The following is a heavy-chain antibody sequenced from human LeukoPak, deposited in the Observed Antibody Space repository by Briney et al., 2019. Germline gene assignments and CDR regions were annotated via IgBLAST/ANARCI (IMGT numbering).Heavy chain of an antibody. CDR1: GFTFSSYA. Sequence: GSLRLSCAASGFTFSSYAMHWVRQAPGKGLEWVAVISYDGSNKYYADSVKGRFTISRDNSKNTLYLQMNSLRAEDTAVYYCARGQVTHPLIYYYYYMDVWGKGTTVTVSS. CDR3: ARGQVTHPLIYYYYYMDV. J-gene: IGHJ6*03. D-gene: IGHD2-21*02. CDR2: ISYDGSNK. V-gene: IGHV3-30*04.